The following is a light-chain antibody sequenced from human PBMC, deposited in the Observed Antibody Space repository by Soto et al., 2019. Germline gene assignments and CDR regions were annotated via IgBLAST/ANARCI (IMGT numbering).Light chain of an antibody. J-gene: IGLJ1*01. V-gene: IGLV2-14*03. CDR3: SSYTGSTIYV. CDR1: SSDVGGYNH. CDR2: DVT. Sequence: QSVLDQPASVSGSPGQSITISCTGTSSDVGGYNHVSWYQHYPGKAPKLIIYDVTNRPSGVSHRFPGSKSGNTASLTISGLQAEGEADYFCSSYTGSTIYVFRAGTKVTVL.